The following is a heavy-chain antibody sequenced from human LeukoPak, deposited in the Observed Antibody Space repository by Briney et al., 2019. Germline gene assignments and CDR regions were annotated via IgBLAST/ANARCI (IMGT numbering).Heavy chain of an antibody. CDR2: IYSGGST. J-gene: IGHJ4*02. CDR3: ARLHDYGSRFEY. CDR1: GVTVSSNY. Sequence: PGRSLRLSCAASGVTVSSNYMSWVRQAPGKGLEWVSVIYSGGSTYYADSVKGRFTISRDNSKNTLYLQMNSLRAEDTAVYYCARLHDYGSRFEYWGQGTLVTVSS. D-gene: IGHD4-17*01. V-gene: IGHV3-66*04.